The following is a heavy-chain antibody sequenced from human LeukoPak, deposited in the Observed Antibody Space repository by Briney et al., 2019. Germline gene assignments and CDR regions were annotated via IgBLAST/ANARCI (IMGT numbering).Heavy chain of an antibody. Sequence: SETLSLTCAVSGYSISSGYYWGWIRPPPGKGLEWIGIIYHSGSTYYNPSLKSRVTISVDTSKNQFSLKLSSVTAADTAVYYCAEGGNNNWFDPWGQGTLVTVSS. D-gene: IGHD2/OR15-2a*01. V-gene: IGHV4-38-2*01. CDR2: IYHSGST. CDR1: GYSISSGYY. J-gene: IGHJ5*02. CDR3: AEGGNNNWFDP.